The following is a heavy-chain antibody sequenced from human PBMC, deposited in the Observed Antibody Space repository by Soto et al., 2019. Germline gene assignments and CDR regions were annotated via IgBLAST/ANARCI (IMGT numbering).Heavy chain of an antibody. CDR2: ISGSGIST. CDR3: ARADSGYAHGYYYYGMDV. CDR1: GFSFSSQA. Sequence: TGGSLRLSCVASGFSFSSQAMSWARQAPGKGLEWVSAISGSGISTYYADSVKGRFTISRDNAKNSLYLQMNSLRAEDTAVYYCARADSGYAHGYYYYGMDVWGQGTTVTVSS. V-gene: IGHV3-23*01. J-gene: IGHJ6*02. D-gene: IGHD5-12*01.